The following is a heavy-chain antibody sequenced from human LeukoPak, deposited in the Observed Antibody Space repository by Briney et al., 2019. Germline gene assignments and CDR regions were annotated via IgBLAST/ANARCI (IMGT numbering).Heavy chain of an antibody. J-gene: IGHJ4*02. CDR3: AKVRYGSGSYYNVDISYFDY. CDR2: ISGSGGST. V-gene: IGHV3-23*01. CDR1: GFTLSSYA. Sequence: PGGSLRLSCAASGFTLSSYAMSWVRQAPGKGLEWVSAISGSGGSTYYADSVKGRFTISIDNCKNTLYLQMNSLRAEDTAVYYCAKVRYGSGSYYNVDISYFDYWGQGTLVTVSS. D-gene: IGHD3-10*01.